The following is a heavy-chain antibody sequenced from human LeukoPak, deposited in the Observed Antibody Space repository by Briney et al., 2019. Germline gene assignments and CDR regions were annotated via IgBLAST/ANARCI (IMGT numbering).Heavy chain of an antibody. Sequence: SETLSLTCSVAGGSISTYYWNWIRQTPGKGLEWIGHISNGNTDYNPSLKSRVTISVDTSKNQFSLRLTSVTAADTAVYYCARDKAHSYGRYFDPWGQGALVIVSS. D-gene: IGHD5-18*01. J-gene: IGHJ5*02. CDR1: GGSISTYY. CDR3: ARDKAHSYGRYFDP. V-gene: IGHV4-59*01. CDR2: ISNGNT.